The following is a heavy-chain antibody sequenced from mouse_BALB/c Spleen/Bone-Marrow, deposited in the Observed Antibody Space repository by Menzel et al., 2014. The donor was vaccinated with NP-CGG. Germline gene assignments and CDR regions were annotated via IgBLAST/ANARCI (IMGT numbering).Heavy chain of an antibody. Sequence: VQLQQSGAELMKTGASVKISCKATGYTFSSYWIEWVKQRPGHGLEWIGEILPGSGSTNYNEKFKGKATFTADISSNTAYMQLSSLTSEDSAVYYCARERGYWGQGTLVTVSA. V-gene: IGHV1-9*01. CDR1: GYTFSSYW. CDR3: ARERGY. J-gene: IGHJ3*01. CDR2: ILPGSGST.